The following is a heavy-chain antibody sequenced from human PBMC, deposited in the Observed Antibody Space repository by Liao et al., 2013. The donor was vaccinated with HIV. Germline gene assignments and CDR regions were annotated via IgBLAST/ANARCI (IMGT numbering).Heavy chain of an antibody. D-gene: IGHD3-10*01. V-gene: IGHV4-30-2*01. Sequence: QLQLQESGSGLVKPSQTLSLTCGVSGVSITSGAYSWGWIRQPPGKGLEWIGYIYGSGTTHYELSLRTRVTISIDRSKNVFSLKLTSVTAADTAVYYCARDRGGDLIDGAFDIWGQGTMVTVSS. CDR1: GVSITSGAYS. CDR3: ARDRGGDLIDGAFDI. J-gene: IGHJ3*02. CDR2: IYGSGTT.